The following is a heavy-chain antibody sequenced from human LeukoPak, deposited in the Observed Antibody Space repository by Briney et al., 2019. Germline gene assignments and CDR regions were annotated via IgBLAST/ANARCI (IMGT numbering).Heavy chain of an antibody. CDR1: GYTFTGYY. V-gene: IGHV1-2*02. Sequence: ASVKVSCKASGYTFTGYYMHWARQAPGQGLEWMGWINPNSGGTNYAQKFQGRVTMTRDTSISTAYMELSRLRSDDTAVYYCARAESRWELHPGYYFDYWGQGTLVTVSS. CDR3: ARAESRWELHPGYYFDY. J-gene: IGHJ4*02. CDR2: INPNSGGT. D-gene: IGHD1-26*01.